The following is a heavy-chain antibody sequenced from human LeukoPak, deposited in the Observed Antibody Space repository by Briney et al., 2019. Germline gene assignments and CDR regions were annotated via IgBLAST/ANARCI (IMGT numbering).Heavy chain of an antibody. Sequence: SETLSLTCTVSGGSISIISSSTSYWGWIRQAPGQGLEWIGSLYYGDNSYYNPSLKNRATLSVDTSNNQFSLKLTSVTAADAAVYFCARQLPTAAADTRGYFDYWGQGTVVTVSS. CDR3: ARQLPTAAADTRGYFDY. J-gene: IGHJ4*02. D-gene: IGHD6-25*01. CDR1: GGSISIISSSTSY. CDR2: LYYGDNS. V-gene: IGHV4-39*01.